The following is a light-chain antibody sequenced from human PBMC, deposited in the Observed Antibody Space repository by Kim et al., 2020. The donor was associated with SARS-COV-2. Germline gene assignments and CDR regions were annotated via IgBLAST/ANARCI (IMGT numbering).Light chain of an antibody. CDR2: AAS. J-gene: IGKJ4*01. Sequence: SVGDRVTITCLASQGISNYLAWYQQKPGKVPKLLIYAASTLQSGVPSRFSGSGSGTDFTLTISSLQPEDVATYYCQKYNSAPSLTFCGGTKVDIK. CDR1: QGISNY. CDR3: QKYNSAPSLT. V-gene: IGKV1-27*01.